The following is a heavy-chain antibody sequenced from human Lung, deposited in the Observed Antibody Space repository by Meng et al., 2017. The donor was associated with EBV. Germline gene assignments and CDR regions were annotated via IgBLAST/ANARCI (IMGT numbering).Heavy chain of an antibody. J-gene: IGHJ4*02. CDR2: FVNNVDT. CDR1: GYTFASYG. V-gene: IGHV1-18*01. Sequence: QGHLLQSGAEVKKPGASVRVSCEASGYTFASYGISWLRQAPGQGLEWMGWFVNNVDTYSAQKFQGRVTMTTDTHTSTAFMELRSLRSDDTAVYYCARGTPGRSYSDYWDQGTLVTVSS. D-gene: IGHD3-10*01. CDR3: ARGTPGRSYSDY.